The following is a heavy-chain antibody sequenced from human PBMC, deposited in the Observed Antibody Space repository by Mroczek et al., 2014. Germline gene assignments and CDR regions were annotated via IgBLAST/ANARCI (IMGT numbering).Heavy chain of an antibody. D-gene: IGHD3-22*01. CDR2: ISWNSGSI. CDR3: AILQSGDYDSSGYYSDHDAFDI. J-gene: IGHJ3*02. CDR1: GFTFDDYA. Sequence: SGGGLVQPGRSLRLSCAASGFTFDDYAMHWVRQAPGKGLEWVSGISWNSGSIGYADSVKGRFTISRDNAKNSLYLQMNSLRAEDTALYYCAILQSGDYDSSGYYSDHDAFDIWGQGTMVTVSS. V-gene: IGHV3-9*01.